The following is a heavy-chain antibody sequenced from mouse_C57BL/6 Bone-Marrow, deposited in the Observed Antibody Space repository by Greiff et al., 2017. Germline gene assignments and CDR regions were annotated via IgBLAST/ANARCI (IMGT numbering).Heavy chain of an antibody. V-gene: IGHV1-55*01. Sequence: VQLQQSGAELVRPGASVKLSCTASGFNIKDDYIHWVKQRPGQGLEWIGDIYPGSGSTNYNEKFKSKATLTVDQTSSTAYMQLSSLTSEASAVYYCARGANGDYWGQGTTLTVSS. CDR1: GFNIKDDY. CDR3: ARGANGDY. D-gene: IGHD3-1*01. CDR2: IYPGSGST. J-gene: IGHJ2*01.